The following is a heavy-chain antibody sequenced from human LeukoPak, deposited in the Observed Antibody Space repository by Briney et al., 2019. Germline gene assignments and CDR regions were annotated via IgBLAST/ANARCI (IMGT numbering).Heavy chain of an antibody. CDR2: ISYDGSNK. Sequence: GGSLRLSCAASGFTFGSYGMHWVRQAPGKGLEWVAVISYDGSNKYYADSVKGRFTISRDNSKNTLYLHMNSVRADDSAGYYCATEAAGVTATGNNWLDPWAQGTLVTVSS. CDR3: ATEAAGVTATGNNWLDP. J-gene: IGHJ5*02. D-gene: IGHD2-15*01. V-gene: IGHV3-30*03. CDR1: GFTFGSYG.